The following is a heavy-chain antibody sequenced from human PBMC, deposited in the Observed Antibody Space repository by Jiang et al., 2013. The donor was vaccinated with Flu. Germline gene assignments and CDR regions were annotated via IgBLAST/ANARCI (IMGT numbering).Heavy chain of an antibody. Sequence: GAEVKKPGSSVKVSCKASGGTFSSYAISWVRQAPGQGLEWMGGIIPILGIANYAQKFQGRVTITADKSTSTAYMELSSLRSEDTAVYYCASGGFVVVTATPVTQSVWFDPWGQGTLVTVSS. CDR3: ASGGFVVVTATPVTQSVWFDP. CDR1: GGTFSSYA. D-gene: IGHD2-21*02. J-gene: IGHJ5*02. CDR2: IIPILGIA. V-gene: IGHV1-69*04.